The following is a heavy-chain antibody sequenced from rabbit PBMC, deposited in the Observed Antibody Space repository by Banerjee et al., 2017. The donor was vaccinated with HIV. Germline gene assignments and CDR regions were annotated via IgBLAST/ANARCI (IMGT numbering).Heavy chain of an antibody. CDR3: AREGNTNSEDGMDL. J-gene: IGHJ6*01. D-gene: IGHD5-1*01. CDR2: IYLSSGNT. V-gene: IGHV1S43*01. CDR1: GFSFSSSYY. Sequence: QEQLVESGGGLVQPEGSLTLTCTASGFSFSSSYYMCWVRQAPGKGLEWIACIYLSSGNTWYASWVNGRFTISRSSSLDTVDLKMTSLPAADTATYFCAREGNTNSEDGMDLWGQGTLVTVS.